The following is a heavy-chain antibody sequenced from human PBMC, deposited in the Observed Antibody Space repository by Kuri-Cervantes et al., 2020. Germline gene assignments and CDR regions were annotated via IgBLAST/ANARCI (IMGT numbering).Heavy chain of an antibody. CDR2: FYLSGNT. D-gene: IGHD3-22*01. V-gene: IGHV4-39*02. CDR1: GGSISSRSHY. J-gene: IGHJ3*02. Sequence: SETLSLTCTASGGSISSRSHYWGWIRQPPGKGLEWIGSFYLSGNTLYNPSLKGRVTIPVDTSRNQFSLKLSSVTAADTAVYYCARELSTSGHYDPFDIWGQGTMITVSS. CDR3: ARELSTSGHYDPFDI.